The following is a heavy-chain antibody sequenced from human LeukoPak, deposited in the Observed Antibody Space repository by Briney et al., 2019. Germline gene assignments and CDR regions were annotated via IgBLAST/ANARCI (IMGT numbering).Heavy chain of an antibody. D-gene: IGHD3-10*01. J-gene: IGHJ5*02. CDR1: GFTFSTYS. CDR3: ARDGWFGEYNWFDP. V-gene: IGHV3-48*01. CDR2: ISSASNTI. Sequence: GESLRLSCAASGFTFSTYSMNWVRQAPGKGLEWVSYISSASNTIYYADSVKGRFTISRDNAKNSLYLQMNSLRAEDTAMYYCARDGWFGEYNWFDPWGQGTLVTVSS.